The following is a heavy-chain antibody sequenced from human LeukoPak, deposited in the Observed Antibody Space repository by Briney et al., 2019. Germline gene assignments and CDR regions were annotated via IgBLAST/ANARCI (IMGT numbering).Heavy chain of an antibody. CDR1: GYTFTSYG. CDR3: ARDSEYYDILTGYYVPLNWFDP. CDR2: ISAYNGNT. V-gene: IGHV1-18*01. D-gene: IGHD3-9*01. J-gene: IGHJ5*02. Sequence: ASVKVSCKASGYTFTSYGISWVRQAPGQGLEWMGWISAYNGNTNYAQKLQGRVTMTTDTSTSTAYMELRSLRSDDTAVYYCARDSEYYDILTGYYVPLNWFDPWGQGTLVTVSS.